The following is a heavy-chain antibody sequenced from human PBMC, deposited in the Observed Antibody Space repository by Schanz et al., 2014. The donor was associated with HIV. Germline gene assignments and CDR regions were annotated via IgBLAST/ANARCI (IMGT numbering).Heavy chain of an antibody. CDR1: GFTFRNYA. CDR3: ANSGYCTNGICYTRGDGMDV. D-gene: IGHD2-8*01. CDR2: ISGGST. V-gene: IGHV3-23*04. J-gene: IGHJ6*02. Sequence: VQLVESGGGVVQPGGSLRLSCAASGFTFRNYAMHWVRQAPGKGLEWVLAISGGSTYYADSVKGRFTISRDNSKNTLYLHMNNLRAEDTAVYYCANSGYCTNGICYTRGDGMDVWGQGTTVTVSS.